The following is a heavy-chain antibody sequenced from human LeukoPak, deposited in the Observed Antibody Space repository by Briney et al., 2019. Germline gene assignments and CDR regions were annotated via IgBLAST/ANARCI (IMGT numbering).Heavy chain of an antibody. Sequence: GGSLRLSCAASGFTFSSYAISTSGGSTSYADSVKGRFTISRDNPRNTLYMQMNSLRVEDTAVYYCAIMHRYYDGSGYWVQWGQGSLVTVSS. CDR3: AIMHRYYDGSGYWVQ. CDR1: GFTFSSYA. CDR2: TSGGST. J-gene: IGHJ4*02. V-gene: IGHV3-23*01. D-gene: IGHD3-22*01.